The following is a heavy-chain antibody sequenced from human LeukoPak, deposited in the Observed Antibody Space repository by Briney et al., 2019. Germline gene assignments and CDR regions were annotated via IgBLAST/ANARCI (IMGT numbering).Heavy chain of an antibody. CDR2: ISGSGGST. Sequence: PGGSLRLSCAASGFTFSSYAMSWVRQAPGKGLERVSAISGSGGSTYYADSVKGRFTISRDNSKNTLYLQMNSLRAEDTAVYYCAKKGEIGYCSSTSCYVFDYWGQGTLVTVSS. J-gene: IGHJ4*02. CDR1: GFTFSSYA. V-gene: IGHV3-23*01. D-gene: IGHD2-2*01. CDR3: AKKGEIGYCSSTSCYVFDY.